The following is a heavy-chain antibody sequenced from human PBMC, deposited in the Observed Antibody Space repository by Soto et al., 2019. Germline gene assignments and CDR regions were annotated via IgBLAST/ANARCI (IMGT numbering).Heavy chain of an antibody. D-gene: IGHD5-18*01. CDR1: GFSLSTSGVG. CDR2: IYWNDDM. J-gene: IGHJ5*02. CDR3: ANSNVHRAMEPFDP. V-gene: IGHV2-5*01. Sequence: QITLKESGPTLVKPTQTLTLTCTFSGFSLSTSGVGVGWIRQPPGKALEWLALIYWNDDMRYSPSLKSRLTIAKDPYKYRVVLTMTNMDPVDTSIQYGANSNVHRAMEPFDPWGQGTLVTVSS.